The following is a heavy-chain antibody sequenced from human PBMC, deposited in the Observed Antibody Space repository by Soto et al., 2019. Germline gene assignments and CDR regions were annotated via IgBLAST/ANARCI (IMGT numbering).Heavy chain of an antibody. Sequence: GGSLRLSCAASGFTFSSYWMHWVRQAPGKGLVWVSRINSDGSSTSYADSVKGRFTISRDNAKNTLYLQMNSLRAEDTAVYYCASDYDILTGYFLFDYWGQGTLVTVSS. V-gene: IGHV3-74*01. CDR1: GFTFSSYW. D-gene: IGHD3-9*01. CDR3: ASDYDILTGYFLFDY. CDR2: INSDGSST. J-gene: IGHJ4*02.